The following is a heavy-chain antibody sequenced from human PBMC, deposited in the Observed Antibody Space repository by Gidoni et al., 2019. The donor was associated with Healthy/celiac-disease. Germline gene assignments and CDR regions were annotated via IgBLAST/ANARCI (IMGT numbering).Heavy chain of an antibody. V-gene: IGHV3-48*02. D-gene: IGHD5-12*01. CDR2: ISSSSSTI. Sequence: EVQLVESGGGLVQPGGSLRLSCAASGFTFSSYSMNWVRQAPGKGLEWVSYISSSSSTIYYADSVKGRFTISRDNAKNSLYLQMNSLRDEDTAVYYCARDRRYSGYDWGLWFDPWGQGTLVTVSS. CDR3: ARDRRYSGYDWGLWFDP. CDR1: GFTFSSYS. J-gene: IGHJ5*02.